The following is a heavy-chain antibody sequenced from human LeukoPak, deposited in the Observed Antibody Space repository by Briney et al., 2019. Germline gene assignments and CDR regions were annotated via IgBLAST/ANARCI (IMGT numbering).Heavy chain of an antibody. J-gene: IGHJ4*02. CDR3: ARASYYDSSGYYFDY. V-gene: IGHV3-13*01. CDR1: GFTFSSYD. CDR2: IGTAGDT. D-gene: IGHD3-22*01. Sequence: GGSLRLSCAASGFTFSSYDIHWVRQATGKGLEWVSAIGTAGDTYYPGSVKGRFTISRENAKNSLYLQMNSLRAGDTAVYYCARASYYDSSGYYFDYWGQGTLVTVSP.